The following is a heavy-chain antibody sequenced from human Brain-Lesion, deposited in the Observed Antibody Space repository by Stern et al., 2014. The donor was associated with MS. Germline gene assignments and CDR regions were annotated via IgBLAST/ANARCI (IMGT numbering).Heavy chain of an antibody. CDR3: GTRRPHYASWDNGDFDY. J-gene: IGHJ4*02. V-gene: IGHV2-5*02. CDR2: IYWDNDK. D-gene: IGHD3-3*01. CDR1: GFSLRTDGVG. Sequence: QVTLRESGPALVTPTQTLTLTCTFSGFSLRTDGVGVGWVRQPPGQALESLALIYWDNDKRYSPSLRSRLTITKDTSRHPVVLTMTHQEPVDPAPYFCGTRRPHYASWDNGDFDYWGQGALVTVSS.